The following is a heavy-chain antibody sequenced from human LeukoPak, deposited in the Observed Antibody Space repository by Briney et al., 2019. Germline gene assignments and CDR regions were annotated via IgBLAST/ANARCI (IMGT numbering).Heavy chain of an antibody. D-gene: IGHD3-10*01. CDR3: ARVRGSYANDY. J-gene: IGHJ4*02. Sequence: PGGSLRLSCAASGFTFSDYYMSWISQAPGKGLEWISYISSSGSNIYYADSVKGRFTISRDNAKNSLYLQMNSLRAEDTAVYYCARVRGSYANDYWGQGTLVTVSS. V-gene: IGHV3-11*04. CDR1: GFTFSDYY. CDR2: ISSSGSNI.